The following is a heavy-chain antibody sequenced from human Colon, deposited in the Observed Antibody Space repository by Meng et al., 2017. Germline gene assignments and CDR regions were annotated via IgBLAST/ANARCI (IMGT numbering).Heavy chain of an antibody. CDR1: GYRFTDYW. CDR3: ARPLHLVHRSLEF. Sequence: GESLKISCKTSGYRFTDYWITWVRQTPGKGLEWIGHTYCGHSDTRYSPSFQGRVSISEDESATTAYLQLSSLQASDTGVYYCARPLHLVHRSLEFWGQGTLVTVSS. D-gene: IGHD3-10*01. J-gene: IGHJ4*02. V-gene: IGHV5-51*01. CDR2: TYCGHSDT.